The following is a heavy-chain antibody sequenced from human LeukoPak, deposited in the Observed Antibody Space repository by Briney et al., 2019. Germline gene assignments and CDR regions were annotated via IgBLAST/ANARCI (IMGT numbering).Heavy chain of an antibody. CDR2: IYPGDSDT. V-gene: IGHV5-51*01. CDR3: ALSSGSSSSYFDY. Sequence: GESLKISFKGSGYRFTSYLIGWVRQMPGKGLEWMGIIYPGDSDTRYSPSFQGQVTISADKSISTAYLQWSSLKASDTAMYYCALSSGSSSSYFDYWGQGTLVTVSS. J-gene: IGHJ4*02. CDR1: GYRFTSYL. D-gene: IGHD6-6*01.